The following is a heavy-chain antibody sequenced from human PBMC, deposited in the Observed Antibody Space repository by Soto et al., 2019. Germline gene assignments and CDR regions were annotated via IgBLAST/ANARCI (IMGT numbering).Heavy chain of an antibody. Sequence: ASVKVSCKSAGYTFTTYAMHWVRQAPGQRLEWMGWINTGNGNTKYSQKFQGRVTITRDTSASTAYMELSSLRSEDTAVYYCARVFSSWYASTFAYWGQGTLVTAPQ. D-gene: IGHD6-13*01. CDR1: GYTFTTYA. J-gene: IGHJ4*02. CDR2: INTGNGNT. V-gene: IGHV1-3*04. CDR3: ARVFSSWYASTFAY.